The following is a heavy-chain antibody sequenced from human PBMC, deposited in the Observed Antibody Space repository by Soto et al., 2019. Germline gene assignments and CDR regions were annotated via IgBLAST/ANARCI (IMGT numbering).Heavy chain of an antibody. CDR1: DDSSSNYK. D-gene: IGHD3-10*01. V-gene: IGHV4-59*08. Sequence: QVQLQESGPGLVKPSETLSLTCTVSDDSSSNYKWSWIRQPPGRRLEWIGYIDSNGGTSYNPSLQSRVTIPIDRSTRQIFLKLSSVTAADTAVYYCVRQGFGRLHGLVDVWGQGTTVTVSS. CDR2: IDSNGGT. J-gene: IGHJ6*02. CDR3: VRQGFGRLHGLVDV.